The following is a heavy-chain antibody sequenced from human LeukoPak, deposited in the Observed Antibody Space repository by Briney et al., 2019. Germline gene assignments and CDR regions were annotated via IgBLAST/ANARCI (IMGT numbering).Heavy chain of an antibody. CDR3: AKEPREYCSSTSCPNWLDS. J-gene: IGHJ5*01. D-gene: IGHD2-2*01. Sequence: GGSLRLSCAASGFTFNNYAMSWVRQAPGKGLEWVSAISASGGTTYYADSVKGRFTISRDNSENTLFLQMNSLRAEDTAVYYCAKEPREYCSSTSCPNWLDSWGQGTLVTVSS. CDR1: GFTFNNYA. CDR2: ISASGGTT. V-gene: IGHV3-23*01.